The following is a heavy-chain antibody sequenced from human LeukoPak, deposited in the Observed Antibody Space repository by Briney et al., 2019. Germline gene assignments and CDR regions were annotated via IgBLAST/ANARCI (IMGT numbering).Heavy chain of an antibody. D-gene: IGHD3-3*01. CDR3: ARARRITIFGVADYYYYMDV. CDR2: MNPNSGNT. Sequence: ASVKVSCKASGYTFTSYDINWVRQATGQGLEWMGWMNPNSGNTGYAQKFQGRVTMTRNTSISTAYMELSSLRSEDTAVYYCARARRITIFGVADYYYYMDVWGKGATVTVSS. J-gene: IGHJ6*03. CDR1: GYTFTSYD. V-gene: IGHV1-8*01.